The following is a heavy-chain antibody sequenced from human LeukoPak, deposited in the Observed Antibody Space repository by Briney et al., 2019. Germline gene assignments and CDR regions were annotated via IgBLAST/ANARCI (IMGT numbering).Heavy chain of an antibody. CDR3: ARGGVVPAPMDY. V-gene: IGHV3-7*01. Sequence: GGSLRRSCAASGFTFSSYWMSWVRQAPGKGREWVANIKQDGSEKYYVDSVKGRFTISRDNAKNSLYLQMNSLRAEDTAVYYCARGGVVPAPMDYWGQGTLVTVSS. CDR2: IKQDGSEK. J-gene: IGHJ4*02. D-gene: IGHD2-2*01. CDR1: GFTFSSYW.